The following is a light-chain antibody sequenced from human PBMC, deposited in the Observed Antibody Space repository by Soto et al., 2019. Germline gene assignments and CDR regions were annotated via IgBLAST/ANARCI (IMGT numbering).Light chain of an antibody. Sequence: EIVLTQSPATLSLSPGERATLSCRASQSVSSYLAWYQQKPGQAPRLLIYDASNRATGIPARFSGSGSGTDFTLTISSLEPEDVAVYYCQQRSNWPVFGQGTKLEIK. V-gene: IGKV3-11*01. CDR1: QSVSSY. CDR3: QQRSNWPV. CDR2: DAS. J-gene: IGKJ2*01.